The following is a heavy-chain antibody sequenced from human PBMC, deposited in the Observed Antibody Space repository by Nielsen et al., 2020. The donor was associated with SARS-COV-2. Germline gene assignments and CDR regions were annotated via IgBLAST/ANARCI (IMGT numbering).Heavy chain of an antibody. J-gene: IGHJ6*02. D-gene: IGHD2-21*01. CDR3: AGRIEYYGADV. CDR2: IIPIFGTA. CDR1: GGTFSSYA. Sequence: SVKVSCKASGGTFSSYAISWVRQAPGQGLEWMGGIIPIFGTANYAQKFQGRVTISADLSTTTAYMDLTSLRSEDTAVYYCAGRIEYYGADVWGQGTSVTVSS. V-gene: IGHV1-69*13.